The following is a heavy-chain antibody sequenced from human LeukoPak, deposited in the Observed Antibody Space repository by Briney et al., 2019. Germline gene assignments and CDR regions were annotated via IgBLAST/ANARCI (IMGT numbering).Heavy chain of an antibody. CDR2: INPNSGGT. D-gene: IGHD3-3*01. V-gene: IGHV1-2*06. Sequence: ASVKVSCKASGYTFTGYYMHWVRQAPGQGLEWMGRINPNSGGTNYAQKFQGRVTMTRDTSISTAYMEPSRLRSDDTAVYYCASHDDFWSGYSGAYYYYGMDVWGQGTTVTVSS. J-gene: IGHJ6*02. CDR1: GYTFTGYY. CDR3: ASHDDFWSGYSGAYYYYGMDV.